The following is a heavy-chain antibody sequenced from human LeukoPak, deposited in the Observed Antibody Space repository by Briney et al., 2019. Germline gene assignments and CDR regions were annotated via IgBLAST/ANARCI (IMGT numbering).Heavy chain of an antibody. Sequence: PSETLSLTCTVSGGSISSSSYYWGWIRQTPGKGLEWIGEVNHSGNTNYNPSLKSRVTITLDTSKNQFSLKLSSVTAADTAVYYCARGNWFDPWGQGTLVTVSS. V-gene: IGHV4-39*07. J-gene: IGHJ5*02. CDR1: GGSISSSSYY. CDR3: ARGNWFDP. CDR2: VNHSGNT.